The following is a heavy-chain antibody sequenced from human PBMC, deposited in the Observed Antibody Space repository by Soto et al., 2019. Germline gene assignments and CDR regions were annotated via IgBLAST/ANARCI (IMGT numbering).Heavy chain of an antibody. CDR2: ISGSGTRT. CDR1: GFTFDSYG. J-gene: IGHJ3*02. CDR3: AKELYYDYTGGAFDI. Sequence: EVQLLESGGGLVQPGGSLRLSCAASGFTFDSYGMSWVRQGPGKGLEWVSGISGSGTRTYAADSVKGRFTISRDNSKNRLYLQMNSLRAEDTAVYYCAKELYYDYTGGAFDIWGQGTVVTVSS. D-gene: IGHD3-16*01. V-gene: IGHV3-23*01.